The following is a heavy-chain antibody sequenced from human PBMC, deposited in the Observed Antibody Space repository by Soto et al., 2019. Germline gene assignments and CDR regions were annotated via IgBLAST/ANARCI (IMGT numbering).Heavy chain of an antibody. V-gene: IGHV1-69*13. D-gene: IGHD2-15*01. CDR2: IIPIFGTA. CDR1: GGTFSSYA. Sequence: ASVKVSCKASGGTFSSYAISWVRQAPGQGLEWMGGIIPIFGTANYAQKFQGRVTVTADESTSTAYMELSSLRSEDTAVYYCARGPVVAATGSPCSWFDPWGQGTLVTVSS. CDR3: ARGPVVAATGSPCSWFDP. J-gene: IGHJ5*02.